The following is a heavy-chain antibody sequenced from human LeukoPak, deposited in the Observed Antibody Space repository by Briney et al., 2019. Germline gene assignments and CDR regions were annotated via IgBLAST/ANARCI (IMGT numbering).Heavy chain of an antibody. CDR2: ISSSSSNI. CDR1: GFTFSSYS. J-gene: IGHJ4*02. Sequence: NPGGSLRLSCAASGFTFSSYSMNWVRQAPGKGLEWVSSISSSSSNIYYADSVTGRFTISRDTAKNSLYLQMNRLRAEDTAIYYCAREGMVVTFDYWGPGALVTVSS. V-gene: IGHV3-21*01. CDR3: AREGMVVTFDY. D-gene: IGHD2-21*02.